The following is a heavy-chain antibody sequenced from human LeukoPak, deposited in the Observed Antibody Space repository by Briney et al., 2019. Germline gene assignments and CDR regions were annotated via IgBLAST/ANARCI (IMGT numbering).Heavy chain of an antibody. V-gene: IGHV4-59*01. CDR2: IYYSGST. D-gene: IGHD3-3*01. Sequence: SETLSLTCTVSGGSISSYYWGWIRQPPGKRLEWIGHIYYSGSTNYNPSLKSRVTISVDTSKNQFSLKLSSVTAADTAVYYCASRSSIWSGYQDTLYYFDSWGQGTLVTVSS. CDR1: GGSISSYY. CDR3: ASRSSIWSGYQDTLYYFDS. J-gene: IGHJ4*02.